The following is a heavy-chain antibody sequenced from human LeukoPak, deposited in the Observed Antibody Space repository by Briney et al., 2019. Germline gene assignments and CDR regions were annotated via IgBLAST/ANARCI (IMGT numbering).Heavy chain of an antibody. Sequence: PGGSLRLSCAASGFTFSSYEMNWVRQAPGKGLEWVSYISSSGSTIYYADSVKGRFTISRDNAKNSLYLQMNSLRAEDTAVYYCARARYYYGSGSYYNVDYFDYWGQGTLVTVSS. D-gene: IGHD3-10*01. CDR1: GFTFSSYE. V-gene: IGHV3-48*03. CDR2: ISSSGSTI. CDR3: ARARYYYGSGSYYNVDYFDY. J-gene: IGHJ4*02.